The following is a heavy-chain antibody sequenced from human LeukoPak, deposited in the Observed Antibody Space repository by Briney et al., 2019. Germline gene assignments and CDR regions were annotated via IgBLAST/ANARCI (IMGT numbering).Heavy chain of an antibody. V-gene: IGHV4-38-2*02. CDR3: ASESVEYYYMDV. CDR1: GYSISRGYY. CDR2: IYHSGST. Sequence: SETLSLTCTVSGYSISRGYYWGWIRQPPGKGLEWIGSIYHSGSTYYNPSLKSRVTISVDTSKNQFSLKLSSVTAADTAVYYCASESVEYYYMDVWGKGTTVTVSS. J-gene: IGHJ6*03.